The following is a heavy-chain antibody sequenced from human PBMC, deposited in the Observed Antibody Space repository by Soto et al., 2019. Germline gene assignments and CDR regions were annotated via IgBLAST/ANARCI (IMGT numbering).Heavy chain of an antibody. D-gene: IGHD2-15*01. CDR3: TKCMVVLTGYYYSGLDV. J-gene: IGHJ6*02. CDR2: ISSDGSDK. V-gene: IGHV3-30*18. CDR1: GFTFSSYA. Sequence: AGGSLRLSCAASGFTFSSYAMHWVRQAPGKGLEWVALISSDGSDKYYADSVKGRFTISRDNSNNTLYLEIDRLRVDDTAVYYCTKCMVVLTGYYYSGLDVWGLGTTVTVSS.